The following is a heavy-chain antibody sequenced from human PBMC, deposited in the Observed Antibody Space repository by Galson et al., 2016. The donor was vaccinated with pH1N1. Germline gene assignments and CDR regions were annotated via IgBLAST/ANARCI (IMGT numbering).Heavy chain of an antibody. J-gene: IGHJ4*02. V-gene: IGHV3-7*03. Sequence: SLRLSCAASGFTFTNYWVHWVRQAPGKGLEWVANIKQDGGEKYYVDSVKGRFTISRDNAKNSLYLQMNSLRAEDTAVYYCARSVGSGSAYWGQGTLVTVSS. CDR3: ARSVGSGSAY. D-gene: IGHD3-10*01. CDR2: IKQDGGEK. CDR1: GFTFTNYW.